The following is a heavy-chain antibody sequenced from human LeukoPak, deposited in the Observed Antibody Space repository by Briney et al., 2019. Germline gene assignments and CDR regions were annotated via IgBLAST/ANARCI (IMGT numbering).Heavy chain of an antibody. CDR3: ARELTYYDSSGNYYGGVFDY. D-gene: IGHD3-22*01. CDR2: INHGGST. J-gene: IGHJ4*02. Sequence: PSETLSLTCAVYGGSFSGYYWSWIRQPPGKGLEWIGEINHGGSTNYNPSLKSRVTISVDTSKNQFSLKLSPVTAADTAVYYCARELTYYDSSGNYYGGVFDYWGQGTLVTVSS. CDR1: GGSFSGYY. V-gene: IGHV4-34*01.